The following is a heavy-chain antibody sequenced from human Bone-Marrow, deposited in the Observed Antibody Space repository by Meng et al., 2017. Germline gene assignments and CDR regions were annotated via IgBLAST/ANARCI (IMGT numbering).Heavy chain of an antibody. Sequence: GSLRLSCTVSGGSISSSSYYWGWVRQPPGKGLEWIGSIYYSGSTYYNPSLKSRVTISVGTSKNQFSLKLSSVTAADTAVYYCARDRIAVAGDAFDIWGQGTMVTVSS. CDR3: ARDRIAVAGDAFDI. CDR1: GGSISSSSYY. V-gene: IGHV4-39*07. J-gene: IGHJ3*02. D-gene: IGHD6-19*01. CDR2: IYYSGST.